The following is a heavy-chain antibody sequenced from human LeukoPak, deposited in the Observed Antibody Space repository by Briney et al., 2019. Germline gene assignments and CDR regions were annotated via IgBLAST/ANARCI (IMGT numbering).Heavy chain of an antibody. Sequence: PGGSLRLSCAASGFTFSSYAMSWVRQAPGKGLEWVSAISGSGGSTYYADSVKGRFTISRDNSKNTLYLQMNSLRAEDTAVYYCAKGHHGVVVLPNWFDPWGQGTLVTVSS. CDR2: ISGSGGST. CDR3: AKGHHGVVVLPNWFDP. D-gene: IGHD3-22*01. J-gene: IGHJ5*02. CDR1: GFTFSSYA. V-gene: IGHV3-23*01.